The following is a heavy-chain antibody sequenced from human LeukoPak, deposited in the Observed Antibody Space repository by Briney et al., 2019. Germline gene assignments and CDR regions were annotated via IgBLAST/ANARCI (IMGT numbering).Heavy chain of an antibody. CDR3: ARIMDTAWGMDV. V-gene: IGHV4-59*01. J-gene: IGHJ6*02. D-gene: IGHD2-8*01. CDR2: IYYSGGT. Sequence: SETLSLTCTVSGGSISSYYWSWIRQPPGQVLDWIGYIYYSGGTNYNPSLKSRVTMSVDTSKKQFSLKLTSVTAADTAVYYCARIMDTAWGMDVWGQGTTVTVSS. CDR1: GGSISSYY.